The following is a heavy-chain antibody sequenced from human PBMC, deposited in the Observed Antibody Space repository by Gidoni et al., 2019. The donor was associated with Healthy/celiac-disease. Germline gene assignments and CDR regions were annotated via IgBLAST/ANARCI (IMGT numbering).Heavy chain of an antibody. Sequence: QGPMQESGPGVVKPSQTLSLTCTVSDGSISSGSCYWSWIRHPAGQGLEWLGRIYPSGSTTYHPSLKSLFTISVDTSTNQFSLKLSSVTAADTALYYCSRAPRNYVNCGQGTLVTVSS. V-gene: IGHV4-61*02. D-gene: IGHD1-7*01. J-gene: IGHJ4*02. CDR1: DGSISSGSCY. CDR2: IYPSGST. CDR3: SRAPRNYVN.